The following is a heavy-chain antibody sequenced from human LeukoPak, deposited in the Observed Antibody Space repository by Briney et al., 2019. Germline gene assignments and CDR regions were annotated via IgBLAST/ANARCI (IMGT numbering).Heavy chain of an antibody. CDR2: ISGSGGST. D-gene: IGHD2-21*01. J-gene: IGHJ1*01. CDR1: GFTFSSYA. V-gene: IGHV3-23*01. CDR3: ASAREYCGSAECYEYFQH. Sequence: GGSLRLSCAASGFTFSSYAMSWVRQAPGKGLEWVSVISGSGGSTDYADSVNGRFTVSRDNSRNTLFLQMNNLRAEDTALYFCASAREYCGSAECYEYFQHWGQGTLVIVS.